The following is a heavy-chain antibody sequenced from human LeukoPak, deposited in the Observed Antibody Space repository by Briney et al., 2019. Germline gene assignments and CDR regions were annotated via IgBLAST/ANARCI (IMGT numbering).Heavy chain of an antibody. CDR1: GFTFSSYA. CDR3: ARGHHNLDV. D-gene: IGHD1-14*01. J-gene: IGHJ6*02. CDR2: ISGSGGST. V-gene: IGHV3-23*01. Sequence: GGSLRLSCAASGFTFSSYAMSWVRQAPGKGLEWVSAISGSGGSTYYADSVKGRFTVSRDNAKNSLYLQMNSLRGEDTAVYYCARGHHNLDVWGQGTTVTVSS.